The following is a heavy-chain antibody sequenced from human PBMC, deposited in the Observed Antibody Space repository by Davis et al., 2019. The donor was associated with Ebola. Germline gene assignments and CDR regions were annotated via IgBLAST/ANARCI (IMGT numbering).Heavy chain of an antibody. J-gene: IGHJ5*02. CDR1: GGSISSYY. V-gene: IGHV4-59*06. Sequence: MPSETLSLTCTVSGGSISSYYWSWIRQHPGKGLEWIGYIYYSGSTYYNPSLKSRVTISVDTSKNQFSLKLSSVTAADTAVYYCARGIVVVVAATPDWFDPWGQGTLVTVSS. CDR3: ARGIVVVVAATPDWFDP. D-gene: IGHD2-15*01. CDR2: IYYSGST.